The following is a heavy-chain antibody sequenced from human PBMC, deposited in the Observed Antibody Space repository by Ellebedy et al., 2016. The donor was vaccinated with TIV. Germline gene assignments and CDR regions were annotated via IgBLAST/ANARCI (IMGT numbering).Heavy chain of an antibody. CDR3: AKDKLGSLTVRGWFDP. Sequence: GESLKISXAASGFTFSSYAMSWVRQAPGKGLEWVSAISGSGGSTYYADSVKGRFTISRDNSKNTLYLQMNSLRAEDTAVYYCAKDKLGSLTVRGWFDPWGQGTLVTVSS. D-gene: IGHD3-10*01. CDR1: GFTFSSYA. J-gene: IGHJ5*02. V-gene: IGHV3-23*01. CDR2: ISGSGGST.